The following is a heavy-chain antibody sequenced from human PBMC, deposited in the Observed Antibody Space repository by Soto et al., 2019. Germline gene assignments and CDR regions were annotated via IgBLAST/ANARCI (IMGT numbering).Heavy chain of an antibody. CDR2: ISDSGSLT. V-gene: IGHV3-11*01. D-gene: IGHD1-26*01. Sequence: GGSLRLSCAASGFTFSAYYMSWIRQAPGKGLEWVSYISDSGSLTHYGDSVKGRFTISRDNAKASLYLQMDSLRAEDTAIYYCARALVLGVGALSQWGQGTRVTVSS. J-gene: IGHJ4*02. CDR3: ARALVLGVGALSQ. CDR1: GFTFSAYY.